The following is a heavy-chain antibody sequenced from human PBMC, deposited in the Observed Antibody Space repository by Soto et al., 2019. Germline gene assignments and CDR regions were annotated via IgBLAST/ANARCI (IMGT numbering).Heavy chain of an antibody. CDR1: GFTFSSYG. D-gene: IGHD3-3*01. V-gene: IGHV3-30*18. Sequence: QVQLVESGGGVVQPGRSLRLSCAASGFTFSSYGMHWVRQAPGKGLEWVAVISYDGSNKYYADSVKGRFTISRDNSKNTLYLQMNSLRAEDTAVYYCAKNHETKLHYWDFWSGHRRGGMDVW. J-gene: IGHJ6*01. CDR2: ISYDGSNK. CDR3: AKNHETKLHYWDFWSGHRRGGMDV.